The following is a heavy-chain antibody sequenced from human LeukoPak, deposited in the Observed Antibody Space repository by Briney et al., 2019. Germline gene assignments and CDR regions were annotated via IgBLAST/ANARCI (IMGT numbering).Heavy chain of an antibody. Sequence: GGSLRLSCAASGFTFSSYGMHWVRQAPGKGLEWVAVISYDGSNKYYADSVKGRFTISRDNSKNTLYLQMNSLRAEDTAVYYCAEGVRYFEWLPPHYYGMDVWGQGTTVTVSS. CDR1: GFTFSSYG. D-gene: IGHD3-9*01. CDR3: AEGVRYFEWLPPHYYGMDV. CDR2: ISYDGSNK. V-gene: IGHV3-30*18. J-gene: IGHJ6*02.